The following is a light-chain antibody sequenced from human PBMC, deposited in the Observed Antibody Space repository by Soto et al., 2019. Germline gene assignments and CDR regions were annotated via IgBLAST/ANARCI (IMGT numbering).Light chain of an antibody. J-gene: IGKJ3*01. Sequence: DIQMTQSPSSLSASVGDRVTITCRASQSISNYLNWYQQKPEKAPELLIYAASSLQSGVPSRFSGSGSGTDFTLTISSLQPEDFATYYCQQSYTTPINFGPGTKVDIK. CDR3: QQSYTTPIN. CDR2: AAS. V-gene: IGKV1-39*01. CDR1: QSISNY.